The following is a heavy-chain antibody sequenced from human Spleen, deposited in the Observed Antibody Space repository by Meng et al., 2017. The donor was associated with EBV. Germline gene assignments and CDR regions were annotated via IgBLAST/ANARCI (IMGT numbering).Heavy chain of an antibody. CDR1: GYTFTNYD. V-gene: IGHV1-8*01. CDR3: STYGGTDFDY. D-gene: IGHD4-23*01. Sequence: QVQRVQPGGEVKKPGASVKASCKASGYTFTNYDINWVRQATGQGLEWMGWMNPNSGNTGSAQKFQGRVTITRNTSISTAYMELSSLKSEDTAVYYCSTYGGTDFDYWGLGTLVTVSS. J-gene: IGHJ4*02. CDR2: MNPNSGNT.